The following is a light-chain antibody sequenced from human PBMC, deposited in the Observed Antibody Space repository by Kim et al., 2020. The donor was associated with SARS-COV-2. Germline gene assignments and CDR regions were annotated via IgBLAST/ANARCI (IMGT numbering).Light chain of an antibody. CDR1: QGVSSSF. CDR2: GAS. V-gene: IGKV3D-7*01. CDR3: QHDNNLLT. Sequence: LGERVTLSCRASQGVSSSFFPCYQQTPGQAPSLLIVGASSRATGLPARFSGSGSGTDFTLTISSLQPEDVADYYYQHDNNLLTFGGGTKVDIK. J-gene: IGKJ4*01.